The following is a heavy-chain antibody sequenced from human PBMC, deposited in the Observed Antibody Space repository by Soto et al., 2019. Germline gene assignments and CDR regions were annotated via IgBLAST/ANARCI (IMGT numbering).Heavy chain of an antibody. D-gene: IGHD3-9*01. CDR1: GGSNSSSSYY. J-gene: IGHJ4*02. CDR3: ARLEGLATISYYFDY. V-gene: IGHV4-39*01. CDR2: IYYSGST. Sequence: QLQLQESGPGLVKPSETLSLTCTVSGGSNSSSSYYWGWIRQPPGKGLEWIGSIYYSGSTYYNPSLKSRVTISVDKSKNQFSLKLSSVTAADTAVYYCARLEGLATISYYFDYWGQGTLVTVSS.